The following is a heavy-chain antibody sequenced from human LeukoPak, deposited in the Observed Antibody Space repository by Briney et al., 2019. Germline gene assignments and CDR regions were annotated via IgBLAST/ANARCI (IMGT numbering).Heavy chain of an antibody. V-gene: IGHV3-66*04. Sequence: GGSLRLSRSASGFTVSSNYMSWVRQAPGQGLEWVSDIYSGGSTYYADSVKGRFTISRDNSKNMVYLQMSSLRPEDTAVYYCVKQRRPMADDAFDIWGQGTMVTVSS. CDR3: VKQRRPMADDAFDI. CDR1: GFTVSSNY. J-gene: IGHJ3*02. D-gene: IGHD3-10*01. CDR2: IYSGGST.